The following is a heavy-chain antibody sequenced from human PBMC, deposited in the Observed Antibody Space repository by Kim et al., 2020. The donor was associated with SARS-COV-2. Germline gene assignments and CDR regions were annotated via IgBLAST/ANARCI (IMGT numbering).Heavy chain of an antibody. CDR2: INHSGST. V-gene: IGHV4-34*01. Sequence: AGYGGSFSGYYWSWIRQPPGKGLEWIGEINHSGSTNYNPSLKSRVTISVDTSKNQFSLKLSSVTAADTAVYYCARFRIAAAGYDYWGQGTLAT. CDR3: ARFRIAAAGYDY. D-gene: IGHD6-13*01. CDR1: GGSFSGYY. J-gene: IGHJ4*02.